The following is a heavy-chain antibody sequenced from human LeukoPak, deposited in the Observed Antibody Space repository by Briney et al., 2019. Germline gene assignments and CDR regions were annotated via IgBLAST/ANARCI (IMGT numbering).Heavy chain of an antibody. V-gene: IGHV1-69*05. CDR3: ARAQSRNVLRYFDWSATSFDY. CDR1: GGTFSSYA. D-gene: IGHD3-9*01. J-gene: IGHJ4*02. Sequence: SVKVSCKASGGTFSSYAITWVRQAPGQGLEWMGRIIPIFGTANYAQKFQGRVTITTDESTSTAYMELSTLRSDDTAVYYCARAQSRNVLRYFDWSATSFDYWGQGTLITVSS. CDR2: IIPIFGTA.